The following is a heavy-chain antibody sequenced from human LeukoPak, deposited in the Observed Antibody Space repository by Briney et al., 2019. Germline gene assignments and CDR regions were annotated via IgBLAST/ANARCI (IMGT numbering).Heavy chain of an antibody. D-gene: IGHD6-19*01. V-gene: IGHV4-39*01. CDR3: ASLAVAGLSEGY. J-gene: IGHJ4*02. CDR1: GGSISGSSYY. CDR2: IYYSGST. Sequence: PSETLSLTCTVSGGSISGSSYYWGWIRQPPGKGLEWIASIYYSGSTYYNPSLKSRVTISVDTSRSQFSLKLNSVTAADTAVYYCASLAVAGLSEGYWGQGTLVIVSS.